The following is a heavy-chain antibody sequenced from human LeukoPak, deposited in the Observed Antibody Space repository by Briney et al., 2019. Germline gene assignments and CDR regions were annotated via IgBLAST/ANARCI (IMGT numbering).Heavy chain of an antibody. CDR1: GGSISSGGYY. Sequence: SQTPSLTCTVSGGSISSGGYYWSWIRQPAGKGLEWIGHIYTSGSTNYNPSLKSRVTMSVDTSKNQFSLKLSSVTAADTAVYYCARGDFWSGYTTYYYYYMDVWGKGTTVTVSS. CDR3: ARGDFWSGYTTYYYYYMDV. CDR2: IYTSGST. V-gene: IGHV4-61*09. J-gene: IGHJ6*03. D-gene: IGHD3-3*01.